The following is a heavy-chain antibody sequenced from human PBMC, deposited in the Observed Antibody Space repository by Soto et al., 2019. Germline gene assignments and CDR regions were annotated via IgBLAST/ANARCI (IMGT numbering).Heavy chain of an antibody. CDR3: ARGYCSSTSCYQNQEDY. D-gene: IGHD2-2*01. V-gene: IGHV3-21*01. CDR1: GFTFSSYS. CDR2: ISSSGSYI. J-gene: IGHJ4*02. Sequence: GGSLRLSCAASGFTFSSYSMNWVRQAPGKGLEWVSSISSSGSYIYYADSVKGRFTISRDNAKNSLYLQMNSLRAEDKAEYYCARGYCSSTSCYQNQEDYWGQGTLVTVSS.